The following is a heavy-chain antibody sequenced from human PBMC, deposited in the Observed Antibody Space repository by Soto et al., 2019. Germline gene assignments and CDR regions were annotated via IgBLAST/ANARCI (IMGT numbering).Heavy chain of an antibody. CDR3: ARRYSSSFDY. J-gene: IGHJ4*02. D-gene: IGHD6-13*01. Sequence: PSETLSLTCTVSGGSISSYYWSWIRQPPGKGLEWIGYIYYSGSTNYIPSLKSRVTISVDTSKNQFSLKLSSVTAADTAVYYCARRYSSSFDYWGQGTLVTVSS. V-gene: IGHV4-59*01. CDR2: IYYSGST. CDR1: GGSISSYY.